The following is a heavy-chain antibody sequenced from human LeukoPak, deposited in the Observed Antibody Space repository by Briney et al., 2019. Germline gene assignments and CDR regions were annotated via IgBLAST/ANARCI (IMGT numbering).Heavy chain of an antibody. CDR1: GFTFSSYW. Sequence: GGSLRLSCAASGFTFSSYWVSWVRQAPGKGLEWVANIKQDGSEKYYVDSVKGRFTISRDNAKNSLYLQMNSLRAEDTAVYYCARLYCSGGSCWFDYWGQGTLVTVSS. CDR2: IKQDGSEK. V-gene: IGHV3-7*01. D-gene: IGHD2-15*01. J-gene: IGHJ4*02. CDR3: ARLYCSGGSCWFDY.